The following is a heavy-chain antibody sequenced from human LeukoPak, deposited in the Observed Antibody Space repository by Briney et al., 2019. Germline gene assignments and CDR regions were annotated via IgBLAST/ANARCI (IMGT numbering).Heavy chain of an antibody. CDR2: INPSGGST. CDR3: ASPGESVVVVAASLDY. V-gene: IGHV1-46*01. CDR1: GYTFTSYY. Sequence: ASVKVSCKASGYTFTSYYMHWVRQAPGQGLEWMGIINPSGGSTSYAQKFQGRVTMTRDTSTSTVYMELSSLRFEDTAVYYCASPGESVVVVAASLDYWGQGTLVTVSS. D-gene: IGHD2-15*01. J-gene: IGHJ4*02.